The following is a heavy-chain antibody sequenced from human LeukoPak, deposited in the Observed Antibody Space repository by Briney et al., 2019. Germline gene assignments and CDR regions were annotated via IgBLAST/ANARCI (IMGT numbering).Heavy chain of an antibody. CDR3: ARGPKMAAGGTYYYYGMDV. J-gene: IGHJ6*02. D-gene: IGHD6-13*01. V-gene: IGHV3-21*01. CDR1: GFTFSSYT. CDR2: ISSSSSNI. Sequence: GGSLRLSCAASGFTFSSYTMNWVRQAPGKGLEWVSSISSSSSNIYYADSVKGRFTISRDNAKNSLYLQMTSLRAEDTAVYHCARGPKMAAGGTYYYYGMDVWGQGTTVTVSS.